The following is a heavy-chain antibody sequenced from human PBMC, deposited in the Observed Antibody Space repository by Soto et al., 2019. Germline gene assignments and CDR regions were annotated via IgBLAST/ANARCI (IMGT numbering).Heavy chain of an antibody. V-gene: IGHV1-69*02. Sequence: QVQLVQSGAEVKKPGSSVKVSCKASGGTFSSYTISWVRQAPGQGLEWMGRIIPILGIANYAQKFQGRVTITADKSTSTAYMELSSLRSEDTAVYYCARGDRCSSTSWYGYFDYWGQGTLVTVSS. J-gene: IGHJ4*02. CDR1: GGTFSSYT. CDR2: IIPILGIA. CDR3: ARGDRCSSTSWYGYFDY. D-gene: IGHD2-2*01.